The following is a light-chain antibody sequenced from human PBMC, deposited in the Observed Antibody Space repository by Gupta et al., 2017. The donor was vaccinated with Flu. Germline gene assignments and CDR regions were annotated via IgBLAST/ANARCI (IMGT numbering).Light chain of an antibody. Sequence: SYVLTQPPSGSVAPGQTARITCGGNNIGSKSLHWYQQKPGQAPMLVFYDDRDRHSGIPERFSGSNSGNTATLTISRVEAGDEADYYCQVWDSSSDLWVFGGGTKLTVL. CDR1: NIGSKS. CDR2: DDR. CDR3: QVWDSSSDLWV. V-gene: IGLV3-21*02. J-gene: IGLJ3*02.